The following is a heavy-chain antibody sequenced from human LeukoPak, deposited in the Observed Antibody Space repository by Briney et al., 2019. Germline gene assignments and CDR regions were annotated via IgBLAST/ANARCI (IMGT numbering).Heavy chain of an antibody. D-gene: IGHD6-13*01. CDR2: IRYDGSNK. CDR1: GFTLSSYG. CDR3: AKVGIAAAGGDY. J-gene: IGHJ4*02. V-gene: IGHV3-30*02. Sequence: GGSLRLSCAASGFTLSSYGMHWVRQAPGKGLEWVAFIRYDGSNKYYADSVKGRFTISRDNSKNTLYLQMNSLRAEDTAVYYCAKVGIAAAGGDYWGQGTLVTVSS.